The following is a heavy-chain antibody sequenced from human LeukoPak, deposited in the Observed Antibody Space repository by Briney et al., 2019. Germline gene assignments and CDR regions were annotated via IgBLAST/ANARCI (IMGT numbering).Heavy chain of an antibody. V-gene: IGHV4-59*01. D-gene: IGHD5-18*01. CDR2: IYYSGST. CDR1: GGSISSYY. Sequence: PSETLSLTCTVSGGSISSYYWSWIRQPPGKGLEWIGYIYYSGSTNYNPSLKSRVTISVDTSKNQLSLKLSSVTAADTAVYYCARGLGYSYGLSFDYWGQGTLVTVSS. CDR3: ARGLGYSYGLSFDY. J-gene: IGHJ4*02.